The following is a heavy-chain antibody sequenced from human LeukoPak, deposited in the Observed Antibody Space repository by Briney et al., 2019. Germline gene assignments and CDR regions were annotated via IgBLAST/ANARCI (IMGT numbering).Heavy chain of an antibody. Sequence: PSETLSLTCTVSGGAIIRDNLYWGWVRQPPGKGLEWVGSINYSGTTYYNPSLRSRVSISVDTSRTQFFLRLNSITAADTAVYYCGSLFDSWGQGILVTVSS. CDR1: GGAIIRDNLY. J-gene: IGHJ4*02. CDR3: GSLFDS. CDR2: INYSGTT. V-gene: IGHV4-39*01.